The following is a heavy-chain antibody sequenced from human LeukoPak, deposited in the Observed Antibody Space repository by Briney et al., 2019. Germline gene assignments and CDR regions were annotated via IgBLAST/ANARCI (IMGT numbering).Heavy chain of an antibody. D-gene: IGHD2-15*01. J-gene: IGHJ5*02. CDR1: GDSISSSVYY. CDR3: ATILGVYSSGGSCHSYSPFDP. V-gene: IGHV4-39*07. CDR2: IYYSGIT. Sequence: SETLSLSCTVSGDSISSSVYYWGWIRQPPGKGVQWIGSIYYSGITYYNPSLKSRLTISVDTSKNQFSLKLSSVTAADTAVYYCATILGVYSSGGSCHSYSPFDPWGQGTLVTVSS.